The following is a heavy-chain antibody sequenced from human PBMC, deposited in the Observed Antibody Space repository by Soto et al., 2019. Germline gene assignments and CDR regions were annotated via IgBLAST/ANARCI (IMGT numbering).Heavy chain of an antibody. CDR3: AKDIQYSSSSRMFDY. CDR2: ISWNSGSI. CDR1: GFTFDDYA. Sequence: GGSLRLSCAASGFTFDDYAMHWVRQAPGKGLEWVSGISWNSGSIGYADSVKGRFTISRDNAKNSLYLQMNSLRAEDTALYYCAKDIQYSSSSRMFDYWGQGTLVTVSS. V-gene: IGHV3-9*01. J-gene: IGHJ4*02. D-gene: IGHD6-6*01.